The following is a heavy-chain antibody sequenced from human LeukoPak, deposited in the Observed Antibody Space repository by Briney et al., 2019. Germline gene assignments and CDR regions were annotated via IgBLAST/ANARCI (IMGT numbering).Heavy chain of an antibody. D-gene: IGHD6-13*01. J-gene: IGHJ6*02. Sequence: SETLSLTCTVSGGSISSSNYYWSWIRQPPGKGLEWIGYIYYSGNTNYNPSLKSRVTISVDTSKNQFSLKLGSVTAADAAVYYCASLSTAAAGAPYAMDVWGQGTTVTVSS. CDR2: IYYSGNT. CDR3: ASLSTAAAGAPYAMDV. V-gene: IGHV4-61*05. CDR1: GGSISSSNYY.